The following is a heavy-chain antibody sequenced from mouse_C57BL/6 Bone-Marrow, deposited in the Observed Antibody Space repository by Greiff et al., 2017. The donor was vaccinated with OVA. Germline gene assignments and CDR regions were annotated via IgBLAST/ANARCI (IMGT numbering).Heavy chain of an antibody. Sequence: QVHVKQSGAELVRPGTSVKVSCKASGYAFTNYLIEWVKQRPGPGLEWIGVINPGSGGTNYNEKFKGKATLTADKSSSTAYMQLSSLTSEDSAVYFCARSRSNYTYWYFDVWGTGTTVTVSS. CDR2: INPGSGGT. CDR1: GYAFTNYL. CDR3: ARSRSNYTYWYFDV. V-gene: IGHV1-54*01. D-gene: IGHD2-5*01. J-gene: IGHJ1*03.